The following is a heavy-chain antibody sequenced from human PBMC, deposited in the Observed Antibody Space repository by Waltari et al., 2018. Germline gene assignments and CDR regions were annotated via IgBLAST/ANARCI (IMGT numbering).Heavy chain of an antibody. CDR2: ISGSSDYI. CDR3: ARVGVHPNPYFFYGMDV. V-gene: IGHV3-21*02. D-gene: IGHD3-16*01. Sequence: EVQLVESEGGLVKPGGSLRLSCAASGFTFPIYSMNWVRLAPGKGLEWVSSISGSSDYIHYADSVKGRFTMSRDNAKNSLFLLMDSLRVEDSAIYYCARVGVHPNPYFFYGMDVWGQGTTVSVSS. J-gene: IGHJ6*02. CDR1: GFTFPIYS.